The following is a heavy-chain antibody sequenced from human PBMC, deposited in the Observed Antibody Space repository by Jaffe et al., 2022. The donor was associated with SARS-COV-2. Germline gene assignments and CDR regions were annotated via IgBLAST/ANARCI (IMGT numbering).Heavy chain of an antibody. D-gene: IGHD2-15*01. CDR2: ISWNSGSI. J-gene: IGHJ3*02. CDR3: AKDRRRICSGGSCYSFDI. Sequence: EVQLVESGGGLVQPGRSLRLSCAASGFTFDDYAMHWVRQAPGKGLEWVSGISWNSGSIGYADSVKGRFTISRDNAKNSLYLQMNSLRAEDTALYYCAKDRRRICSGGSCYSFDIWGQGTMVTVSS. CDR1: GFTFDDYA. V-gene: IGHV3-9*01.